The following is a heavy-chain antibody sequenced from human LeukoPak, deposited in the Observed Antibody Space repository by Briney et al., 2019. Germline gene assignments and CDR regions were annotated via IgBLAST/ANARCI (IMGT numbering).Heavy chain of an antibody. J-gene: IGHJ5*02. V-gene: IGHV4-4*08. D-gene: IGHD3-3*01. CDR1: GGSISRYY. Sequence: PSETLSLTCTVSGGSISRYYWTWLRQPPGKGLEWIGYVYSSGSTDYNPSLKSRVTMSLDTSKTQFSLRLTSVTAADTAVYYCASHFDFWSGYFTSWGQGTLVTVSS. CDR3: ASHFDFWSGYFTS. CDR2: VYSSGST.